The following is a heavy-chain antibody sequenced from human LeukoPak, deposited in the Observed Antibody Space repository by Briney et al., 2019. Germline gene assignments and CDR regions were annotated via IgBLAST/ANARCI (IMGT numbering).Heavy chain of an antibody. D-gene: IGHD6-19*01. J-gene: IGHJ4*02. CDR3: ARGPGYSSDWTH. CDR1: GYTFTDYY. CDR2: INPNSGGT. V-gene: IGHV1-2*06. Sequence: ASVKVSCKASGYTFTDYYMHLVRQAPGQGLEWMGRINPNSGGTNYAQKFQGRVTMTRDTSITTAYMELSRLRSDDTAVYYCARGPGYSSDWTHWGQGTLVTVSS.